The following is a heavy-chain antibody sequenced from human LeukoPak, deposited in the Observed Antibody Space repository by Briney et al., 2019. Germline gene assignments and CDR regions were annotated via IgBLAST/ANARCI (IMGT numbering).Heavy chain of an antibody. CDR3: AKENAAVAGHEYFQH. CDR2: ISYDGSNK. CDR1: GFTFSSYG. J-gene: IGHJ1*01. D-gene: IGHD6-19*01. Sequence: PGRSLRLSCAASGFTFSSYGMHWVRQAPGKGLEWVAVISYDGSNKYYADSVKGRFTISRDNSKNTLYLQMNSLRAEDTAVYYCAKENAAVAGHEYFQHWGQGTLVTVSS. V-gene: IGHV3-30*18.